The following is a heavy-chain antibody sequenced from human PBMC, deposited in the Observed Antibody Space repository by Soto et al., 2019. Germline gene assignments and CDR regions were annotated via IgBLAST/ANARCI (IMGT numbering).Heavy chain of an antibody. CDR2: INYGGDT. J-gene: IGHJ4*01. V-gene: IGHV4-31*03. CDR1: NTFISSGGYH. CDR3: ATLAAGAGGRGY. Sequence: QVQMQESGQGLVKPSQTLSLTCTVSNTFISSGGYHWSWIRQHPGKGLEWIGYINYGGDTYYNPSHKSRLTISLDTSENQFALTLSSVTDEETAVYFCATLAAGAGGRGYWAPGTLVTLSS. D-gene: IGHD6-13*01.